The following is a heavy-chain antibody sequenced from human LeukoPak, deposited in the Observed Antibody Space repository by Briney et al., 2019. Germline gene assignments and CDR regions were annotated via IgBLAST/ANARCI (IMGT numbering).Heavy chain of an antibody. CDR3: ARGGSSSWFLPY. J-gene: IGHJ4*02. Sequence: GGSLRLSCAASGFTFSNYGMHWVRQAPGKGLEWVAFIRYDGSNKYYADSVKGRFTISRDNSKNTLYLQMNSLRAEDTAVYYCARGGSSSWFLPYWGQGTLVTVSS. V-gene: IGHV3-30*02. CDR1: GFTFSNYG. D-gene: IGHD6-13*01. CDR2: IRYDGSNK.